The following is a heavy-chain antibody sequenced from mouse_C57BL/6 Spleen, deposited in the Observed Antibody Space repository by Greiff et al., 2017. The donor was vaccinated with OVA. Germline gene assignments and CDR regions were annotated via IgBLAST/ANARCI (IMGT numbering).Heavy chain of an antibody. CDR3: AGDEYDAWFAY. CDR2: INPGRGGT. J-gene: IGHJ3*01. Sequence: QVQLKQSGAELVRPGTSVKVSCKASGYAFTNYLIEWVKQRPGQGLEWIGVINPGRGGTNYNEKSKGKATLTADKSSSTAYMQLSSLTSEDSAVYFCAGDEYDAWFAYWGQGTLVTVSA. V-gene: IGHV1-54*01. D-gene: IGHD2-4*01. CDR1: GYAFTNYL.